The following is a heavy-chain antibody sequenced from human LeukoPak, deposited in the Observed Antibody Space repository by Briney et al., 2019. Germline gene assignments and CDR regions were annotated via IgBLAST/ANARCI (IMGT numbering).Heavy chain of an antibody. J-gene: IGHJ4*02. D-gene: IGHD4-17*01. CDR1: GFSFSRYT. V-gene: IGHV3-21*01. CDR3: ARAFYGVPSISDY. CDR2: ITSNSGSI. Sequence: PGGSLRLSCAASGFSFSRYTMNWVRQAPGKGLEWVSSITSNSGSIYYADSVKGRFTISRDNAKNSLYLQMNSLRAEDTAVYYCARAFYGVPSISDYWGQGTLVTVSS.